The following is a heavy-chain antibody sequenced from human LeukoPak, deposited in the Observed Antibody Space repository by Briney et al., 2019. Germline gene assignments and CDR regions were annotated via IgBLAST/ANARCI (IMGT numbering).Heavy chain of an antibody. CDR3: SRGLDSRKLGY. J-gene: IGHJ4*02. Sequence: TLSLTCTVSGASFTSDDQYWNWIRQSPGKGLEWIGSIHPSEMLYKNPSLESRVTMSRDTSKNEFSLNLNSVTAADTAVYFCSRGLDSRKLGYWGQGILVTVSS. V-gene: IGHV4-31*03. D-gene: IGHD3-22*01. CDR1: GASFTSDDQY. CDR2: IHPSEML.